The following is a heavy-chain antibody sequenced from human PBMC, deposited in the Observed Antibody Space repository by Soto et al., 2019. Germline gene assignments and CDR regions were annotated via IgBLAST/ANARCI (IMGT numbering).Heavy chain of an antibody. Sequence: GESLKISCKASEYTFSSYWLAWVRQMPGKGLECMGIIYPGDSHTQYSPSFQGQVTISADKSISTAYLQWSSLKASYTVMYYCATLSRINSFSGFDYSGQGT. V-gene: IGHV5-51*01. CDR2: IYPGDSHT. D-gene: IGHD5-18*01. CDR1: EYTFSSYW. J-gene: IGHJ4*02. CDR3: ATLSRINSFSGFDY.